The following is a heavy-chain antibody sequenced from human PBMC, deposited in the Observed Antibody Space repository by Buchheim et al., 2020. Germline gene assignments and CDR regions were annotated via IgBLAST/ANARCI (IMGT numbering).Heavy chain of an antibody. CDR3: ARSGYYGSVSYPHYYYYGMDV. CDR2: INHSGST. V-gene: IGHV4-34*01. J-gene: IGHJ6*02. D-gene: IGHD3-10*01. Sequence: QVQLQQWGAGLMKPSETLSLTCAVYGGSFSGYYWSWIRQPPGKGLELIGEINHSGSTNYKPSLKSRVTISVDTSKNPFSLKLSSVTAADKAVYYCARSGYYGSVSYPHYYYYGMDVWGQGTT. CDR1: GGSFSGYY.